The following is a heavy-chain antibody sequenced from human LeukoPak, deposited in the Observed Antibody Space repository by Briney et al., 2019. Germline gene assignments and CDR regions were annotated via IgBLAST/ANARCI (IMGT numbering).Heavy chain of an antibody. Sequence: GGPLRLSCAASGFTFSSYAMHWVRQDPGKGLEWVSVISGSGASASYADSVKGRFTISRDNSKNTLYLQMNSLRAEDTAVYYCARVTYLNTWFDYWGQGSLVTVSS. J-gene: IGHJ4*02. D-gene: IGHD2-21*01. CDR2: ISGSGASA. CDR1: GFTFSSYA. CDR3: ARVTYLNTWFDY. V-gene: IGHV3-23*01.